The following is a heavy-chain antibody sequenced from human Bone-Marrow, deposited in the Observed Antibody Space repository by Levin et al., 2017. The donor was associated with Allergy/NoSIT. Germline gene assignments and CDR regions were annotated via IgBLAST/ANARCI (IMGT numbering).Heavy chain of an antibody. CDR1: GYTFTSFG. CDR2: ISVYNAKT. J-gene: IGHJ4*02. CDR3: ARSIAVAGTLGY. V-gene: IGHV1-18*01. D-gene: IGHD6-19*01. Sequence: ASVKVSCKASGYTFTSFGVSWVRQAPGQGLEYMGWISVYNAKTQYAQKFQGRVTMSTDTSTSTAYLEVRSLTSDDTAVYYCARSIAVAGTLGYWGQGTLVTVSS.